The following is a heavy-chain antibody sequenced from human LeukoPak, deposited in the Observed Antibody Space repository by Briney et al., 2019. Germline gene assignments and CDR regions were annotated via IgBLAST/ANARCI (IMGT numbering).Heavy chain of an antibody. V-gene: IGHV4-59*01. J-gene: IGHJ5*02. CDR3: ARDKGDYGDYYWFDP. CDR2: IDYSGST. D-gene: IGHD4-17*01. Sequence: LETLCLTCSVSGGSISNFYWSWIRQPPGKGLEWIGYIDYSGSTNYNPSLKSRVTISVDTSKNQFSLKLRSVTAADTAVYYCARDKGDYGDYYWFDPWGQGTLVTVSS. CDR1: GGSISNFY.